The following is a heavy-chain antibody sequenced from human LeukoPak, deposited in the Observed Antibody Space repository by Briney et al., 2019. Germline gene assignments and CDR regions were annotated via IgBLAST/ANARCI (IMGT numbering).Heavy chain of an antibody. CDR1: GDSINSGDYY. Sequence: SETLSLTCTVSGDSINSGDYYWFWIRQPAGKGLEWIGRIYTGGSTNYNPSLKSRVTLSIDTSKNQFSLTVNSVTAADTAVYYCARDAGHQLSRRNYYAMDVWGQGTTVTVSS. J-gene: IGHJ6*02. CDR2: IYTGGST. CDR3: ARDAGHQLSRRNYYAMDV. D-gene: IGHD2-2*01. V-gene: IGHV4-61*02.